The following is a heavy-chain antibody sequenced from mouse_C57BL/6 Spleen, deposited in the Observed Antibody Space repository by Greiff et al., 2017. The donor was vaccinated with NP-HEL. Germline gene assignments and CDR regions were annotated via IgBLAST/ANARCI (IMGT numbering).Heavy chain of an antibody. CDR1: GFNIKDYY. D-gene: IGHD1-1*01. Sequence: DVQLQESGAELVKPGASVKLSCTASGFNIKDYYMHWVKQRTEQGLEWIGRIDPEDGATKYAPQFQGKATITADTSSNTAYLQLSSLTSEDTAVYYCAYYGSSSGYWYFDVWGTGTTVTVSS. J-gene: IGHJ1*03. V-gene: IGHV14-2*01. CDR2: IDPEDGAT. CDR3: AYYGSSSGYWYFDV.